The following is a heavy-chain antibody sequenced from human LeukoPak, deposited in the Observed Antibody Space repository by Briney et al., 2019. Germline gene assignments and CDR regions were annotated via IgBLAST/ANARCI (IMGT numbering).Heavy chain of an antibody. CDR3: AREIPPYSSSWYEGVFDDSPFDY. CDR2: IYTSGST. D-gene: IGHD6-13*01. V-gene: IGHV4-4*07. J-gene: IGHJ4*02. CDR1: GGSISSYY. Sequence: SETLSLTCTVSGGSISSYYRSWIRQPAGKGLEWIGRIYTSGSTNYNPSLKSRVTMSVDTSKNQFSLKLSSVTAADTAVYYCAREIPPYSSSWYEGVFDDSPFDYWGQGTLVTVSS.